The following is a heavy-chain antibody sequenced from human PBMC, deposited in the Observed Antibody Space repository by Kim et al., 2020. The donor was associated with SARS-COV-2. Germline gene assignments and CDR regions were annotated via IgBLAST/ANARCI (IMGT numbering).Heavy chain of an antibody. V-gene: IGHV4-31*03. J-gene: IGHJ4*02. CDR2: IYYSGST. D-gene: IGHD2-15*01. Sequence: SETLSPTCTVSGGSISSGGYYWSWIRQHPGKGLEWIGYIYYSGSTYYNPSLKSRVTISVDTSKNQFSLKLSSVTAADTAVYYCARGTPMVAATGFDYWGQGTLVTVSS. CDR1: GGSISSGGYY. CDR3: ARGTPMVAATGFDY.